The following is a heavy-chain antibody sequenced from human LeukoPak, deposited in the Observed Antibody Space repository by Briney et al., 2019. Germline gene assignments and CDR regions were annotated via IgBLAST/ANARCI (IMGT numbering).Heavy chain of an antibody. CDR3: ARDGSGRYYFDY. D-gene: IGHD3-10*01. V-gene: IGHV4-59*01. CDR1: GGSISSYY. CDR2: VYYSGST. J-gene: IGHJ4*02. Sequence: SETLSLTCTISGGSISSYYWSWIRQPPGKGLEWIGYVYYSGSTNYKPSLKSRVTISVDTSKNQFSLKLTSVTAADTAVYYCARDGSGRYYFDYWGQGTLVTVSS.